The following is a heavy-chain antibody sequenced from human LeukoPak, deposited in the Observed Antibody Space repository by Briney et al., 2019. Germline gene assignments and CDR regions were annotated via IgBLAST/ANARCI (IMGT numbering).Heavy chain of an antibody. V-gene: IGHV1-8*01. CDR1: GYTFTSYD. D-gene: IGHD5-18*01. Sequence: ASAKVSCKASGYTFTSYDINWVRQATGQGLEWMGWMNPNSGNTGYAQKYQGRVTMTRNTSISTAYMELSSLRSEDTAVYYCARGGGYSYGLDYWGQGTLVTVSS. J-gene: IGHJ4*02. CDR3: ARGGGYSYGLDY. CDR2: MNPNSGNT.